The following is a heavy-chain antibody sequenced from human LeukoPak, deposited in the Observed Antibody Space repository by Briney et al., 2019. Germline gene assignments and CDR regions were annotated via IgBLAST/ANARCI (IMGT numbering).Heavy chain of an antibody. CDR2: INPNSGGT. J-gene: IGHJ6*02. V-gene: IGHV1-2*02. Sequence: GASVTVSFKASGYTFTDYYIHWVRQAPGQGLEWMGWINPNSGGTNYAQKFQGRVTMTRDTSISTAYMELSRLRSDDTAVYYCARDHCTSNGCYEIYYYGMDVWGQGTTVTVSS. D-gene: IGHD2-2*01. CDR1: GYTFTDYY. CDR3: ARDHCTSNGCYEIYYYGMDV.